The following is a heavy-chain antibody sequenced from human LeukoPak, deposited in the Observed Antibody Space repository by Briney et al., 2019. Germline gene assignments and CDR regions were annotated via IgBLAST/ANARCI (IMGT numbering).Heavy chain of an antibody. CDR2: IYYSGST. V-gene: IGHV4-34*01. Sequence: PSETLSLTCAVYGGSFSGYYWSWIRQPPGKGLEWIGSIYYSGSTYYNPSLKSRVTISVDTSKNQFSLKLSSVTAADTAVYYCAREIYFDYWGQGTLVTVSS. J-gene: IGHJ4*02. CDR3: AREIYFDY. CDR1: GGSFSGYY.